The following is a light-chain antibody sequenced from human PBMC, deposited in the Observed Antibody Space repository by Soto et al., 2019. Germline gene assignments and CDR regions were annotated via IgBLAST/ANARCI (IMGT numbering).Light chain of an antibody. V-gene: IGLV2-18*02. CDR2: EVI. J-gene: IGLJ1*01. Sequence: QSVLTRPPSVSGSPGQSVTISCTGNSSDVGKYDRVSWYQQPPGTAPKLIIYEVINRPSGVPARFSGSKSGNTASLTISGLQAEDEADYYCSSYMSTSRYVFGAGTKVTVL. CDR3: SSYMSTSRYV. CDR1: SSDVGKYDR.